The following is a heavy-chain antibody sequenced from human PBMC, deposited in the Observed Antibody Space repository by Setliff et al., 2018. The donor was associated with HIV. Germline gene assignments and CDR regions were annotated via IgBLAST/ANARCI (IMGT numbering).Heavy chain of an antibody. D-gene: IGHD3-22*01. CDR3: ARDNYCDSSGAIGY. J-gene: IGHJ4*02. CDR1: GGTFSRHT. CDR2: IIPIFGTT. Sequence: EASVKVSCKSSGGTFSRHTISWVRQAPGQGLEWMGGIIPIFGTTNYAQNFQGRVSITADASTSTAYMELSSLTSEDTAVYYCARDNYCDSSGAIGYWGQGTLVTVSS. V-gene: IGHV1-69*13.